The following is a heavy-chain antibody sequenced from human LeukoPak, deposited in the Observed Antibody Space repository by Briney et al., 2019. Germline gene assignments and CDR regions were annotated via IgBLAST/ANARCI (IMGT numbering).Heavy chain of an antibody. V-gene: IGHV1-18*01. CDR1: GYTFTSYG. CDR2: ISAYNGNT. CDR3: ARYPRRRDGYNGPAY. D-gene: IGHD5-24*01. J-gene: IGHJ4*02. Sequence: ASVKVSCTASGYTFTSYGISWVRQAPGQGPEWMGWISAYNGNTNYAQKLQGRVTMTTDTSTSTAYMELRSLRSDDTAVYYCARYPRRRDGYNGPAYWGQGTLVTVS.